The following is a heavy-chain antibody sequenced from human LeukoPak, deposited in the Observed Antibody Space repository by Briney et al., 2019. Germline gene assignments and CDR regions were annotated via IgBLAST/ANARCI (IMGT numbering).Heavy chain of an antibody. CDR2: ISAYNGNT. CDR3: ARVSGSYYDY. Sequence: ASVKVSCKASGYTFRQYSISWVRQAPGQGLEWMGWISAYNGNTNYAQKLQGRVTMTTDTSTSTAYMELRSLRSDDTAVYYCARVSGSYYDYWGQGTLVTVSS. V-gene: IGHV1-18*01. D-gene: IGHD1-26*01. J-gene: IGHJ4*02. CDR1: GYTFRQYS.